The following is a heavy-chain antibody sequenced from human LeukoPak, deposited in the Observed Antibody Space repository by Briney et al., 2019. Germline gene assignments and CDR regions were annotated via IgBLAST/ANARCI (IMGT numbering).Heavy chain of an antibody. CDR2: INSDGSDT. D-gene: IGHD2-2*01. CDR1: GFTFSGHW. J-gene: IGHJ4*02. V-gene: IGHV3-74*01. Sequence: GGSLRLSCAVSGFTFSGHWMHWVRQAPGKGLVWVSRINSDGSDTNYADSVKGRFTISRDNAKNTLHLQMSSLRAEDTALYYCARRADCSSTSCPFDYWGQGTLVTVSS. CDR3: ARRADCSSTSCPFDY.